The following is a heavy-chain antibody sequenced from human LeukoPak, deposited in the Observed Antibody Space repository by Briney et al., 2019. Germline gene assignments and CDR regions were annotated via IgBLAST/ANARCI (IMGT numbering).Heavy chain of an antibody. Sequence: ASVTVSCKASGYTFTSYDINWVRQAPGQGLERMGWMNPNSGNTGYAQKFQGRVTMTRNTSISTAYMELSSLRSEDTAVYYCAREMDSVTAYLDWGQGTLVTVSS. J-gene: IGHJ4*02. CDR3: AREMDSVTAYLD. CDR2: MNPNSGNT. D-gene: IGHD1-20*01. V-gene: IGHV1-8*01. CDR1: GYTFTSYD.